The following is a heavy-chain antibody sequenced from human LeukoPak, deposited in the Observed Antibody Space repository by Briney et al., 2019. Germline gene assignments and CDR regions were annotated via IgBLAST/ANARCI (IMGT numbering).Heavy chain of an antibody. CDR2: IDYSGST. CDR1: GGSIRSYY. D-gene: IGHD4-17*01. CDR3: ARTGSTVTMLYPFDH. Sequence: KPSETLSLTCTVSGGSIRSYYWSWIRQPPGKGLEWIGYIDYSGSTNYNPSLKSRVSISVDTSKNQFSLKLSSVTAADTAVYYCARTGSTVTMLYPFDHWGQGTLVTVSS. J-gene: IGHJ4*02. V-gene: IGHV4-59*01.